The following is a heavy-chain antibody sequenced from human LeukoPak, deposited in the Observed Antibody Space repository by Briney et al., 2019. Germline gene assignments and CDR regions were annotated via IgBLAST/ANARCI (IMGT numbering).Heavy chain of an antibody. V-gene: IGHV3-21*01. CDR2: ISSSSSYI. Sequence: PGGSLRLSCAASGFTFSSYSMNWVRQAPWKGLEWVSSISSSSSYIYYADSVKGRFTISRDNAKNSLYLQMSSLRAEDTAVYYCAKDRFSGGGKIAPDFDYWGQGTLVIVSS. CDR3: AKDRFSGGGKIAPDFDY. J-gene: IGHJ4*02. D-gene: IGHD2-15*01. CDR1: GFTFSSYS.